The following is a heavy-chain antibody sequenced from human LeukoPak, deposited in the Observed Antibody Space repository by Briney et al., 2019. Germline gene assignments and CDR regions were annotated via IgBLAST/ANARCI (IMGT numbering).Heavy chain of an antibody. CDR3: AILEPITMVRGVTITYFDY. D-gene: IGHD3-10*01. V-gene: IGHV1-18*01. CDR2: ISAYNGNT. J-gene: IGHJ4*02. Sequence: ASVKVSFKAFGYTFTIYGISWVRQAPGQGLEWMGGISAYNGNTNYAQKLQGRVTMTTDTSTSTAYMELRSLRSDDTAVYYCAILEPITMVRGVTITYFDYWGQGTLVTVSS. CDR1: GYTFTIYG.